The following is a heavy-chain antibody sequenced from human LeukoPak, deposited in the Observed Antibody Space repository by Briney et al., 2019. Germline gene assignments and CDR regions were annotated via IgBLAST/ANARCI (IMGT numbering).Heavy chain of an antibody. D-gene: IGHD4-17*01. CDR3: VRTGSTVTMLYPFDH. Sequence: KPSETLSLTCTVSGGSISSYYWSWIRQPPGKGLEWIGYIYYSGSTNYNPSLKSRVTISVDTSKNQFSLKLSSVTAADTAVYYCVRTGSTVTMLYPFDHWGQGTLVTVSS. J-gene: IGHJ4*02. CDR1: GGSISSYY. V-gene: IGHV4-59*01. CDR2: IYYSGST.